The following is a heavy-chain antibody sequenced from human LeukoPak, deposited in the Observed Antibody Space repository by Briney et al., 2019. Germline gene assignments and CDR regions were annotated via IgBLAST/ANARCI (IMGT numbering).Heavy chain of an antibody. V-gene: IGHV3-23*01. J-gene: IGHJ4*02. CDR1: GFTFSSYA. D-gene: IGHD5-18*01. CDR3: AKVSGHSYGLTTFFDY. Sequence: GGSLRLSCAASGFTFSSYAMSWVRQAPGKGLEWVSALTGTGGTTYYADSVKGRFTISRDNSKNTLYLQMNSLRAEDTAVYYCAKVSGHSYGLTTFFDYWGQGTLVTVSS. CDR2: LTGTGGTT.